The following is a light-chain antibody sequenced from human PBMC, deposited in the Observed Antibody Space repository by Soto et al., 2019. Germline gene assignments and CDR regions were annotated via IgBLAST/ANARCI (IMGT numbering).Light chain of an antibody. CDR3: QVWDSSSDRVV. CDR1: NIGSKS. J-gene: IGLJ2*01. V-gene: IGLV3-21*02. CDR2: DDS. Sequence: SYELTQPPSVSVAPGQTARITCGGTNIGSKSVHWYQQKPGQAPVLVVYDDSDRPSGIPERFSGSNSGNTATLTISRVEAGDEADYYCQVWDSSSDRVVFGGGTQLTVL.